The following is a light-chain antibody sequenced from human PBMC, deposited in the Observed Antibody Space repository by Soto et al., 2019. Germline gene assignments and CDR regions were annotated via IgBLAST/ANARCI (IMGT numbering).Light chain of an antibody. CDR1: RGVSTNS. Sequence: EIWWTRSPGTLSFSQGKRATLSCRAIRGVSTNSLAWYQQKPGRVPRLLIYGTSFRATGIPDRFGGSGSGTDFTLTISRLEPEDFAVYYCQQYGSSPGSTFGGGTKVEIK. CDR2: GTS. J-gene: IGKJ4*01. V-gene: IGKV3-20*01. CDR3: QQYGSSPGST.